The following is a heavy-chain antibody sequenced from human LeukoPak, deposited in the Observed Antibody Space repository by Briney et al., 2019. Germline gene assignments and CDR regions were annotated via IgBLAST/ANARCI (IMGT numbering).Heavy chain of an antibody. CDR2: IIPIFGTA. CDR1: GGTFSSYA. Sequence: SVKVSCKASGGTFSSYAIIWARQAPGQGLEWMGGIIPIFGTANYAQKFQGRVTITADESTSTAYMELSSLRSEDTAVYYCAGHDFWSGSWFDPWGQGTLVTVSS. CDR3: AGHDFWSGSWFDP. V-gene: IGHV1-69*13. D-gene: IGHD3-3*01. J-gene: IGHJ5*02.